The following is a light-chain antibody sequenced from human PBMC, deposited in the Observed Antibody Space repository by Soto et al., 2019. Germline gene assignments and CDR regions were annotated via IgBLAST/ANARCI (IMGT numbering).Light chain of an antibody. CDR3: SSFRSGSTL. CDR2: EVS. V-gene: IGLV2-14*01. J-gene: IGLJ1*01. CDR1: SSDVGGYEF. Sequence: QSALTQPASVSGSPGQSITISCTGTSSDVGGYEFVSWYQQHPDKAPKLMIYEVSNRPSGVSNRFSGSKSGNTASLTISGLQAEDEADYYCSSFRSGSTLFGTGTKLTVL.